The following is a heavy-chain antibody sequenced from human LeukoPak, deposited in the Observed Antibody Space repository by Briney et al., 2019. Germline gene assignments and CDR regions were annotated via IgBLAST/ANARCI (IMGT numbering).Heavy chain of an antibody. Sequence: GESLKISCKGSGYRFTNYPIGWVRQMPGKGLEWMGIIYPADSDTRYRPTFRGQVTISVDKPINTAYLQWSSLKASDTAMYYCTRLISRGSDYNYVDDWGQGTLITVSS. D-gene: IGHD5-24*01. J-gene: IGHJ4*02. CDR3: TRLISRGSDYNYVDD. CDR2: IYPADSDT. V-gene: IGHV5-51*01. CDR1: GYRFTNYP.